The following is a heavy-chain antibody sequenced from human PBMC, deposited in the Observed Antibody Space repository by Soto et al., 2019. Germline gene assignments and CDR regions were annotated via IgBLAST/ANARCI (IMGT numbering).Heavy chain of an antibody. CDR1: GFTFSSYG. D-gene: IGHD2-2*01. J-gene: IGHJ4*02. Sequence: QVQLVESGGGVVQPGRSLRLSCAASGFTFSSYGMHWVRQAPGKGLEWVAVISSDGSSKDYGDSVKGRFTISRDNSKNTLYLQLNSLRAEDTAVYYCAKVQLGMGCYFDYWGQGTLVTVSS. CDR3: AKVQLGMGCYFDY. V-gene: IGHV3-30*18. CDR2: ISSDGSSK.